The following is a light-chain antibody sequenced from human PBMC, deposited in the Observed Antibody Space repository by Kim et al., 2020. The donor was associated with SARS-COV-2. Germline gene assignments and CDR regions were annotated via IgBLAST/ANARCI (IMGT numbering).Light chain of an antibody. CDR3: QQYYTLPLT. V-gene: IGKV1-8*01. CDR2: AAS. Sequence: ASTGDRVTITCRASQSITSYLAWYQQKPGKAPRLLISAASTLQSGVPSRFSGSGSGTDFTLTITCLQTEDFATYYCQQYYTLPLTFGGGTKVDIK. J-gene: IGKJ4*01. CDR1: QSITSY.